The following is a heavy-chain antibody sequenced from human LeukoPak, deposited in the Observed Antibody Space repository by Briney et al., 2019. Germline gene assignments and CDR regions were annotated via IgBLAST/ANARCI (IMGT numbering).Heavy chain of an antibody. CDR1: GFTFSSYA. CDR2: ISGSGGST. V-gene: IGHV3-23*01. CDR3: AKFPGYSSGHAADY. D-gene: IGHD6-19*01. Sequence: PGGSLRLSCAASGFTFSSYAMSWVRQAPGKGLEWVSAISGSGGSTYYADSVKGRFTISRDNFKNTLYLQMNSLRAEDTAVYYCAKFPGYSSGHAADYWGQGTLVTVSS. J-gene: IGHJ4*02.